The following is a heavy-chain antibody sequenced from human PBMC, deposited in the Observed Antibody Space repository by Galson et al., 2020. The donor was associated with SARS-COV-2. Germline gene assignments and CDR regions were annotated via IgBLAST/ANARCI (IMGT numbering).Heavy chain of an antibody. CDR2: TYYRSKWYN. Sequence: SQTLSLTCAISGDSVSSNSAAWNWIRQSPSRGLEWLGRTYYRSKWYNDYAVSVKSRITINPDTSKNQFSLQLNSVTPEDTAVYYCARNAIAARLGYYYYYGMDVWGQGTTVTVAS. J-gene: IGHJ6*02. D-gene: IGHD6-6*01. CDR3: ARNAIAARLGYYYYYGMDV. CDR1: GDSVSSNSAA. V-gene: IGHV6-1*01.